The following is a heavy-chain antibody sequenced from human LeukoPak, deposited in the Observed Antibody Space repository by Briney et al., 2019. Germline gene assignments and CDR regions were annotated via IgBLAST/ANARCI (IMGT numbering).Heavy chain of an antibody. CDR3: ARSMVRGVRDFDY. J-gene: IGHJ4*02. D-gene: IGHD3-10*01. CDR1: GGSISSSSYY. Sequence: SETLSLTCTVSGGSISSSSYYWGWIRQPPGKGLEWIGSIYYSGNAVYNASLKSRVTISVDTSKNQFSLKLSSVTAADTAVYYCARSMVRGVRDFDYWGQGTLVTVSS. CDR2: IYYSGNA. V-gene: IGHV4-39*07.